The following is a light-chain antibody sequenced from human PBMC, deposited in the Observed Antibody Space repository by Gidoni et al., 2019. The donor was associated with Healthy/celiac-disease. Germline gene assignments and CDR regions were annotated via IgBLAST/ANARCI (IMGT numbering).Light chain of an antibody. V-gene: IGLV1-40*01. CDR2: GNS. Sequence: QSVLTQPPPASGAPGQRVTITCTGSSSNIGAGYDVHWYQQLPGTAPKLPIYGNSNRPSGVPDRFSGSKSGTSASLAITGLQAEDEADYYCQSYDSSLSGVVFGGGTKLTVL. CDR1: SSNIGAGYD. J-gene: IGLJ2*01. CDR3: QSYDSSLSGVV.